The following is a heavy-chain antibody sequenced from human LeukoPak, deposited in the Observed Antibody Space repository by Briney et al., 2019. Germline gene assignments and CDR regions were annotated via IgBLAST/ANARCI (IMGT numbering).Heavy chain of an antibody. CDR3: ARVIVDTGYDAFDI. V-gene: IGHV3-66*01. J-gene: IGHJ3*02. CDR2: IYSGGNT. D-gene: IGHD5-18*01. CDR1: GFTVSSNY. Sequence: HPGGSLRLSCAASGFTVSSNYMSWVRQAPGKGLEWLSIIYSGGNTYYADSGKGRFTISRDNSKNTVFLQMNSLRAEDTAVYYCARVIVDTGYDAFDIWGQGTMVTVSS.